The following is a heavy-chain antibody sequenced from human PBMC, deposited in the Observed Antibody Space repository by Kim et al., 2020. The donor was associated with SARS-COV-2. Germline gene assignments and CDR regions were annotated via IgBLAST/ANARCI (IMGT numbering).Heavy chain of an antibody. Sequence: SETLSLTCTVSGGSISSSSYYWGWIRQPPGKGLEWIGSIYYSGSTYYNPSLKSRVTISVDTSKNQFSLKLSSVTAADTAVYYCARHPRGNWNYEVGWYDPWGQGTLVTVSS. CDR3: ARHPRGNWNYEVGWYDP. V-gene: IGHV4-39*01. J-gene: IGHJ5*02. CDR2: IYYSGST. D-gene: IGHD1-7*01. CDR1: GGSISSSSYY.